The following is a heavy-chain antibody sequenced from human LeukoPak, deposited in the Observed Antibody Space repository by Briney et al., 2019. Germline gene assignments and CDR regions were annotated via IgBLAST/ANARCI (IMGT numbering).Heavy chain of an antibody. V-gene: IGHV3-23*01. CDR1: GLTFSDYA. Sequence: PGGSLRLSCAASGLTFSDYAMSWVRQAPGKGLEWVSAISGSGGNTYYADSVKGRFTISRDNSKNTLFLQMNSLRAEDTAVYYCATAAGLKPYYYMGVWGKGTTVTVSS. D-gene: IGHD6-13*01. CDR3: ATAAGLKPYYYMGV. J-gene: IGHJ6*03. CDR2: ISGSGGNT.